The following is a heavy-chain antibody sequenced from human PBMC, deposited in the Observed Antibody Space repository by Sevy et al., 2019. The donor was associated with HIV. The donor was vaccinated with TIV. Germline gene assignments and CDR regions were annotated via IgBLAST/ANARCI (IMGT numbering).Heavy chain of an antibody. V-gene: IGHV1-24*01. D-gene: IGHD1-26*01. CDR1: GYTLTELS. Sequence: ASVKVSCKVSGYTLTELSMHWVRQAPGKGLEWMGGFDPEDGETIYAQTFQGRVTMTEDTSTDTAYMELSSLRSEDTAVYYCATEVWDGGSYYYFDYWGQGTLVTVSS. CDR2: FDPEDGET. J-gene: IGHJ4*02. CDR3: ATEVWDGGSYYYFDY.